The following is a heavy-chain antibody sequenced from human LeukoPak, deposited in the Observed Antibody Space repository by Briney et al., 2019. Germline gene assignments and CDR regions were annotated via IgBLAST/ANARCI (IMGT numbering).Heavy chain of an antibody. CDR3: AKAGYSDYPYYYYYMDV. J-gene: IGHJ6*03. D-gene: IGHD4-11*01. CDR2: ISGTGLTT. CDR1: GFTFSSYA. V-gene: IGHV3-23*01. Sequence: GGSLRLSCVASGFTFSSYAMSWVRQAPGKGLEWVSAISGTGLTTDYADSVKGRFIISRDNSKNTLYLQMNSLRAEDTAVYHCAKAGYSDYPYYYYYMDVWGNGTTVTVSS.